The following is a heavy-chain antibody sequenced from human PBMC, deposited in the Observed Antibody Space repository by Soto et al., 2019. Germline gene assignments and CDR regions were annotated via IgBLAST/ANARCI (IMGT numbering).Heavy chain of an antibody. Sequence: SETLSLTCTVSGGSIISYYWSWILQPPWKGLEWIGYIYYSGSTNYNPSLKSRVTISVDTSKNQFSLKLSSVTAADTAVYYCARALRDSSGLGTFDYWGQGTLVTVSS. CDR1: GGSIISYY. V-gene: IGHV4-59*01. CDR3: ARALRDSSGLGTFDY. CDR2: IYYSGST. D-gene: IGHD6-19*01. J-gene: IGHJ4*02.